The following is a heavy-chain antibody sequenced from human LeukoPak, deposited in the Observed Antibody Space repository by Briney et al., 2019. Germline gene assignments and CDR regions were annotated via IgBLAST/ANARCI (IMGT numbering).Heavy chain of an antibody. J-gene: IGHJ5*02. V-gene: IGHV3-23*01. CDR3: AKDXEXRSXDVLRYFDWPSS. Sequence: PGGSLRLSCAASGFTFSSYAMSWVRQAPGKGLEWVSDISGSGGSTYYADSVKGRFTISRDNSKNTLYLQMNSLRAEDTAVYYCAKDXEXRSXDVLRYFDWPSSWGQGTLVTVSS. CDR1: GFTFSSYA. CDR2: ISGSGGST. D-gene: IGHD3-9*01.